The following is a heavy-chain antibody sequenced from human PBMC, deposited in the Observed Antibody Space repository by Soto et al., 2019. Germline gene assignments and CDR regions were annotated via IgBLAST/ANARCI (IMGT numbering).Heavy chain of an antibody. Sequence: SGPTLVNPTQTLTLTCTFSGFSLSTSGMCVSWIRQPPGKALEWLARIDWDDDKYYSTSLKTRLTISKDTSKNQVVLTMTNMDPVDTATYYCARIPAGTGTTSGAFDIWGQGTMVTVSS. CDR2: IDWDDDK. CDR3: ARIPAGTGTTSGAFDI. J-gene: IGHJ3*02. V-gene: IGHV2-70*11. CDR1: GFSLSTSGMC. D-gene: IGHD1-7*01.